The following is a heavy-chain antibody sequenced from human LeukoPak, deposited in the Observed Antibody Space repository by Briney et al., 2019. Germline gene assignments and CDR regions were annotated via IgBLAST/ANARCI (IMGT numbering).Heavy chain of an antibody. V-gene: IGHV3-21*01. J-gene: IGHJ4*02. D-gene: IGHD4-17*01. Sequence: PGESLRLTCAASGFSFSAYGMNWVRQGPGKGLEWVSCISRSGDYIYYADSVKGRFTISRDNAENSVYLQMNSLRAEDTAIYYCASPSSYGDYYFGYWGQGTLVTVSS. CDR3: ASPSSYGDYYFGY. CDR2: ISRSGDYI. CDR1: GFSFSAYG.